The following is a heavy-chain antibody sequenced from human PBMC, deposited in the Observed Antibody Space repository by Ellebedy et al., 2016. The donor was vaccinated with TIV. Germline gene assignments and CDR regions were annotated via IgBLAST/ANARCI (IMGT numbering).Heavy chain of an antibody. V-gene: IGHV3-13*01. CDR1: GFTFTNYD. Sequence: GESLKISCAASGFTFTNYDMHWVRQAPGKGLEWVSSISTSGDTDYLGSVKGRFTVSREDAKNSFYLQMDSLRAGDTAVYYCARQPRPPPTTTYANYYYMDVWGQGTTVTVSS. D-gene: IGHD1-26*01. CDR2: ISTSGDT. CDR3: ARQPRPPPTTTYANYYYMDV. J-gene: IGHJ6*03.